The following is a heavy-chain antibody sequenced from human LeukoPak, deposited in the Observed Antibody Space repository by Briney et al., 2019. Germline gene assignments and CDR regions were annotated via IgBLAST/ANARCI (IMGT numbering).Heavy chain of an antibody. CDR3: ARQGPGYCGSTSCYGVDY. Sequence: ASVKVSCKAAGYTFTSYAMYWVRQAPGQGLEWMGWINTNTGSPTYAQGFTGRFVFSLDTSVSTAYLQISSLKAENTAVYYCARQGPGYCGSTSCYGVDYWGQGTLVTVSS. V-gene: IGHV7-4-1*02. J-gene: IGHJ4*02. CDR1: GYTFTSYA. CDR2: INTNTGSP. D-gene: IGHD2-2*01.